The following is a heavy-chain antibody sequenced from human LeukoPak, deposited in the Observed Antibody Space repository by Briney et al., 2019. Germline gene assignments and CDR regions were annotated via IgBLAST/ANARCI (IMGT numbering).Heavy chain of an antibody. CDR1: GFTFSSYA. D-gene: IGHD2-15*01. V-gene: IGHV3-30-3*01. CDR2: ISYDGSNK. Sequence: GGSLRLSRAASGFTFSSYAMHWVRQAPGKGLEWVAVISYDGSNKYYANSVKGRFTISRDNSKNTLYLQMNSLRAEDTAVYYCARGGGYAFEIWGQGTMVTVSS. CDR3: ARGGGYAFEI. J-gene: IGHJ3*02.